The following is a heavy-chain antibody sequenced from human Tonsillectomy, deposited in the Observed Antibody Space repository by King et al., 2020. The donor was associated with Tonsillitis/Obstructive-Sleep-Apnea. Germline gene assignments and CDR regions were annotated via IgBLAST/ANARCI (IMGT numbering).Heavy chain of an antibody. CDR1: GYNFATYW. CDR3: ARRMGSGWSFDF. V-gene: IGHV5-51*01. Sequence: VQLVESGAEVKKPGESPKISCKCSGYNFATYWIAWVRQMPGKGQEWMGIISPDDSNTRYSPSFQGQVTISADKSISTAYLQWSSLKASDTAMYYCARRMGSGWSFDFWGQGTLVTVSS. J-gene: IGHJ4*02. D-gene: IGHD6-19*01. CDR2: ISPDDSNT.